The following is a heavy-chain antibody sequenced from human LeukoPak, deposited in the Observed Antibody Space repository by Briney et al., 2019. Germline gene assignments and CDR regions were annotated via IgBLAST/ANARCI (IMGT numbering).Heavy chain of an antibody. Sequence: NRGESLKISCKGFEYTFSSYWIGWVRQLPGKGLEWMGSIYAGDSDTRYSPSFQGQVTISVDKSTDTAYLQWSSLKASDSAIYYCARSKGSSLISRGFDYWGQGTLVTVSS. D-gene: IGHD2-21*01. CDR1: EYTFSSYW. CDR3: ARSKGSSLISRGFDY. J-gene: IGHJ4*02. CDR2: IYAGDSDT. V-gene: IGHV5-51*01.